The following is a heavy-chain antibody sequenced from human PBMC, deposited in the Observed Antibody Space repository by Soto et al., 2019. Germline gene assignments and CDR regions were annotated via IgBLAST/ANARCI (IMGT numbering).Heavy chain of an antibody. V-gene: IGHV3-30-3*01. Sequence: QVQLVESGGGVVQPGRSLRLSCAASGFTFSSYAMHWVRRAPGKGLEWMAVMSYDGSNKYYADSVKGRFTISRDNSKNTLYLQMNSLSPEDTALYYCARGGGAYWGQGTLVIVSS. D-gene: IGHD3-16*01. CDR3: ARGGGAY. J-gene: IGHJ4*02. CDR2: MSYDGSNK. CDR1: GFTFSSYA.